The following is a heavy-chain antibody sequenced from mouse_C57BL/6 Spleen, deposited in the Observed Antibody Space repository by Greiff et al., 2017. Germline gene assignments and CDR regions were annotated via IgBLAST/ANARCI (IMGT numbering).Heavy chain of an antibody. CDR2: IDPETGGT. D-gene: IGHD1-1*01. CDR3: TRDFYYGSSPLYAMGY. V-gene: IGHV1-15*01. J-gene: IGHJ4*01. CDR1: GYTFTDYE. Sequence: QVQLQQSGAELVRPGASVTLSCKASGYTFTDYEMHWVKQTPVHGLEWIGAIDPETGGTAYNQKFKGKAILTADKSSSTAYMELRSLRSEDSAVYYCTRDFYYGSSPLYAMGYWGQGTSVTVSS.